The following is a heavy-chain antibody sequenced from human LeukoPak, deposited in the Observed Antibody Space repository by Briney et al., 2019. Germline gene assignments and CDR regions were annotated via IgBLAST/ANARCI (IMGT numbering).Heavy chain of an antibody. CDR1: GFTFSSYA. CDR3: AKEPYSSSSPGYFDY. D-gene: IGHD6-6*01. J-gene: IGHJ4*02. Sequence: GGSLRLSCAASGFTFSSYAMSWVRQAPGKGLEWVSAISGSGGSTYYAASVKGRFTISRDNSKNTLYLQMNSLRAEDTAVYYCAKEPYSSSSPGYFDYWGQGTLVTVSS. CDR2: ISGSGGST. V-gene: IGHV3-23*01.